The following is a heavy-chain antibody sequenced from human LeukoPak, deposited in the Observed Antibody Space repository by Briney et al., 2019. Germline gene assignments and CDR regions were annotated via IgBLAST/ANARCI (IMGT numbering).Heavy chain of an antibody. D-gene: IGHD2-2*01. V-gene: IGHV4-39*01. CDR2: IYYSGST. CDR3: ARVGYCSSTSRYQRTLYYYYYGMDV. J-gene: IGHJ6*02. Sequence: SETLSLTCTVSGGSISSSSYYWGWIRQPPGKGLEWIGSIYYSGSTYSNPSLKSRVTISVDTSKNQFSLKLSSVTAADTAVYYCARVGYCSSTSRYQRTLYYYYYGMDVWGQGTTVTVSS. CDR1: GGSISSSSYY.